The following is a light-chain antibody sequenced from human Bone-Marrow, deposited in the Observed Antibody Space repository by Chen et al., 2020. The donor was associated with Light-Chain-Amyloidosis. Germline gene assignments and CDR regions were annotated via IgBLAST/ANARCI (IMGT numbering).Light chain of an antibody. J-gene: IGKJ5*01. CDR3: QQYANSPIT. CDR1: RSVGNNF. CDR2: RAS. Sequence: EIALTPSPGPLSVSPGERTTLFCRASRSVGNNFLAVYQQKPSQSPRLLICRASDRATGHPDRFSGRGYWTDFTLTVTRLEPDDSAVYYCQQYANSPITFGPGTPLGIK. V-gene: IGKV3-20*01.